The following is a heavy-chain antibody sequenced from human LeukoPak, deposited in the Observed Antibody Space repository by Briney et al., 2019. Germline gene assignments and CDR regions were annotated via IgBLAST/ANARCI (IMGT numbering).Heavy chain of an antibody. V-gene: IGHV4-30-4*08. Sequence: PSQTLSLTCTVSGGSISSGDYYWSWIRQPPGKGLEWIGYIYYSGSTYYNPSLKSRVTISVDTSKNQFSLKLSSVTAADTAVYYCASPASDYGDYSYWGQGTLVTVSS. J-gene: IGHJ4*02. D-gene: IGHD4-17*01. CDR3: ASPASDYGDYSY. CDR1: GGSISSGDYY. CDR2: IYYSGST.